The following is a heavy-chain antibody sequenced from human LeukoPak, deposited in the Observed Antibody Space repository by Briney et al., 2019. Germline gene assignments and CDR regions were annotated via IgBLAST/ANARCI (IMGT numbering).Heavy chain of an antibody. D-gene: IGHD4-11*01. CDR1: GYSFTSYW. Sequence: GGSLKISCKGSGYSFTSYWIGWVRQLPGKGLEGMGIIYPGDSDTRYSPSFQGQVTISADKSISTAYLQWSSLKASDTAMYYCARLTVTTNYYYYMDVWGKGTTVTVSS. J-gene: IGHJ6*03. V-gene: IGHV5-51*01. CDR2: IYPGDSDT. CDR3: ARLTVTTNYYYYMDV.